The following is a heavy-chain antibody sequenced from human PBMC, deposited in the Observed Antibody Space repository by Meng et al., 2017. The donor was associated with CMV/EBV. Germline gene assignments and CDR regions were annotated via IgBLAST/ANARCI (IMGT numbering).Heavy chain of an antibody. D-gene: IGHD2-2*01. Sequence: SGFTFSDYYMSWIRQAPGKGLEWVSYISSSGSTIYYADSVQGRFTISRDNAKNSLYLQMNSLRAEDTAVYYCAGWGAIVVVPAASDYWGQGTLVTVSS. CDR2: ISSSGSTI. V-gene: IGHV3-11*04. CDR1: GFTFSDYY. CDR3: AGWGAIVVVPAASDY. J-gene: IGHJ4*02.